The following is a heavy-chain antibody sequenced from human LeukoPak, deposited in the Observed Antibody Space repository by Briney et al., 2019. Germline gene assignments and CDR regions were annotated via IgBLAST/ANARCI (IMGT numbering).Heavy chain of an antibody. J-gene: IGHJ4*02. Sequence: PSETLSLTCTVSGGSISSSCCSWGWIRQPPGKGLEWIGSIYYSGSTYYNPSLKSRVTISVDTSKNLLSLKLSSVTAADTAVYDCARRGVITVALDYWGQGTLVTVSS. CDR2: IYYSGST. V-gene: IGHV4-39*01. CDR1: GGSISSSCCS. CDR3: ARRGVITVALDY. D-gene: IGHD6-19*01.